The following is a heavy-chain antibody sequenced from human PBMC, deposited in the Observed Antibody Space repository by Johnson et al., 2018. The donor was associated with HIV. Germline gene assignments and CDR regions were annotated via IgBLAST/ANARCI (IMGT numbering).Heavy chain of an antibody. CDR3: AKDFRRFFPTPDAFGI. V-gene: IGHV3-15*01. J-gene: IGHJ3*02. CDR2: IKSKTDGGTT. CDR1: GFTFSNAW. D-gene: IGHD4-23*01. Sequence: EMQLVESGGGVVRPGGSLRLSCAASGFTFSNAWMSWVRQAPGKGLEWVGRIKSKTDGGTTDYAAPVKGRFTISRDDSKNTLYLHMNSLRGEDTAVYYCAKDFRRFFPTPDAFGIWGQGTMVTVSS.